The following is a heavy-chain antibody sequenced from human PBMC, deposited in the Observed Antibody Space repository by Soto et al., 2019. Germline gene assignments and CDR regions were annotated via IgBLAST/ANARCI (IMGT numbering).Heavy chain of an antibody. CDR1: GFTFSSYS. V-gene: IGHV3-21*01. D-gene: IGHD1-26*01. Sequence: GGSLRLSCAASGFTFSSYSMNWVRQAPGKGLEWVSSISSSSSYIYYADSVKGRFTISRDNAKNSLYLQMNSLRAEDTAVYYCARWQLTGDAFDIWGQGTMVTVSS. CDR3: ARWQLTGDAFDI. J-gene: IGHJ3*02. CDR2: ISSSSSYI.